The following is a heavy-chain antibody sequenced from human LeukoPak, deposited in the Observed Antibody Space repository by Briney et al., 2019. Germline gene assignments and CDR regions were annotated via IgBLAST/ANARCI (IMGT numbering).Heavy chain of an antibody. D-gene: IGHD3-3*01. CDR2: ISSSSSYI. J-gene: IGHJ4*02. Sequence: GGSLRLSCAASGFTFSSYSMNWVRQAPGKGLEWVSSISSSSSYIYYADSVKGRFTISRDNAKNSLYLQMNSLRAEDTAVYYCAREGDFWSGYYLVLSTPDIFDYWGQGTLVTVSS. CDR3: AREGDFWSGYYLVLSTPDIFDY. V-gene: IGHV3-21*01. CDR1: GFTFSSYS.